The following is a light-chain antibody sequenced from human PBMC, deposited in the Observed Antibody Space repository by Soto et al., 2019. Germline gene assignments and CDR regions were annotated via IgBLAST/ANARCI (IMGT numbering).Light chain of an antibody. J-gene: IGLJ3*02. CDR2: DVN. CDR1: SGDIGAYNY. CDR3: CSYSHTSRV. Sequence: QSVLTQPRSVSGSPGQSVTFSCTVTSGDIGAYNYVSWYQFHPGKAPKMIIYDVNKRPSGVPDRFSGSKSGNTASLTISWLQAEDEADYYCCSYSHTSRVLGGGTKVTVL. V-gene: IGLV2-11*01.